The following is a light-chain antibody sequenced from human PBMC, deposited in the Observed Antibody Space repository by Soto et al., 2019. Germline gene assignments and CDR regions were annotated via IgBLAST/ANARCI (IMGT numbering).Light chain of an antibody. CDR1: SSDIGAYNY. CDR2: DVS. V-gene: IGLV2-14*03. CDR3: SSYIGNSKGL. J-gene: IGLJ2*01. Sequence: QSVRTQPASVSGSPGQSITISCTGTSSDIGAYNYVCWYQQHPGKAPKLLIYDVSNRPSGVSNRFSGSKSGNTASLTISGLQAEDEADYYCSSYIGNSKGLFGGETKLTVL.